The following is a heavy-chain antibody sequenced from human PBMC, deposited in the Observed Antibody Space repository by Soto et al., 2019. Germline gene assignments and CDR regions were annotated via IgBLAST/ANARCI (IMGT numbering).Heavy chain of an antibody. CDR1: GGSISSGDYY. D-gene: IGHD1-26*01. V-gene: IGHV4-30-4*01. Sequence: PSETRSRTCSVSGGSISSGDYYGSGIRQPPGKGLEWIGYIYYSGSTYYNPSLKSRVTISVDTSKNQFSLKLSSVTAADTAVYYCVGVLDKGVDYWGQGTLVTVSS. CDR2: IYYSGST. J-gene: IGHJ4*02. CDR3: VGVLDKGVDY.